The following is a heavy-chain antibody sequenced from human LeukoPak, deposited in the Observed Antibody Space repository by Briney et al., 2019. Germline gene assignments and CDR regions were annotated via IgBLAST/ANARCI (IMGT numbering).Heavy chain of an antibody. CDR1: GFTFSTYW. J-gene: IGHJ4*02. V-gene: IGHV3-7*03. D-gene: IGHD2-15*01. CDR2: IKEDGSEK. Sequence: PGGSLRLSCAASGFTFSTYWMSWVRQAPGKGLEWVANIKEDGSEKYYVDSVKGRFSISRDNAKKSLYLQMSSLRAKDTAVYYCAGEGYCSGGSCYYFDYWGQGTLVTVSS. CDR3: AGEGYCSGGSCYYFDY.